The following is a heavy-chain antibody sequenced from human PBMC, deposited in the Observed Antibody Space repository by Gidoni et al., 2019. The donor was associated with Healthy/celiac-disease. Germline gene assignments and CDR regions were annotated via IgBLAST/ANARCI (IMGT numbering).Heavy chain of an antibody. D-gene: IGHD5-18*01. CDR2: IWYDGSNK. J-gene: IGHJ4*02. CDR3: ARGRRTAMVNFDY. Sequence: WVAVIWYDGSNKYYADSVKGRFTISRDNSKNTLYLQMNSLRAEDTAVYYCARGRRTAMVNFDYWGQGTLVTVSS. V-gene: IGHV3-33*01.